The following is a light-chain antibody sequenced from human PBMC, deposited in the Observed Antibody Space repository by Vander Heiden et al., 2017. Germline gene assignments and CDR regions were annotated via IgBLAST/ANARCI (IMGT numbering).Light chain of an antibody. Sequence: DIQMTQAPSSLSASVGDRVTITCRASQSISSYLNWYQQKPGKAPKLLIYAASSLQSGAPSRFSGSGSGTDFTLTISRLQPEDFATYYCQQSDSNPLAFGHWTKVDIK. CDR2: AAS. CDR1: QSISSY. V-gene: IGKV1-39*01. CDR3: QQSDSNPLA. J-gene: IGKJ3*01.